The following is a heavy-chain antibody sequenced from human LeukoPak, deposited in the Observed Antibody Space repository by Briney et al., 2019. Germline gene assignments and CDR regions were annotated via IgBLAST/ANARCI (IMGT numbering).Heavy chain of an antibody. V-gene: IGHV3-48*01. J-gene: IGHJ4*02. Sequence: PGGSLRLSCAASGFTFSSYSMNWVRQAPGKGLEWASYISSSSSTIYYADSVKGRFTISRDNAKNSLYLQMNSLRAEDTAVYYCARDLIAVAGLDYWGQGTLVTVSS. CDR3: ARDLIAVAGLDY. D-gene: IGHD6-19*01. CDR2: ISSSSSTI. CDR1: GFTFSSYS.